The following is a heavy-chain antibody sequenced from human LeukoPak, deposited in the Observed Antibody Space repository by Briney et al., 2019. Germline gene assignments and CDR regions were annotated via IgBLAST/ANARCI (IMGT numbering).Heavy chain of an antibody. D-gene: IGHD2-2*01. J-gene: IGHJ5*02. CDR3: ARGDVYCSSTSCYSWFDP. V-gene: IGHV4-59*11. CDR2: IYYSGST. Sequence: SETLSLTCTVSGGSISSHYWSWIRQPPGKGREWIGYIYYSGSTNYNPSLKSRVTISVDTSKNQFSLKLSSVTAADTAVYYCARGDVYCSSTSCYSWFDPWGQGTLVTVSS. CDR1: GGSISSHY.